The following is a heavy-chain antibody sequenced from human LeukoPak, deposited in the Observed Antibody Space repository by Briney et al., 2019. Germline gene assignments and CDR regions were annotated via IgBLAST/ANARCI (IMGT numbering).Heavy chain of an antibody. D-gene: IGHD1-26*01. CDR2: TRNEANIYTT. Sequence: GGSLRLSCAASGFIFSDHYMDWARQAPGKGLEWVGRTRNEANIYTTKYAASVKGRFTISRDDSKNSLYLQMNSLKTEDTAVYYCASPVGATTVRAFDIWGQGTMVTVSS. CDR3: ASPVGATTVRAFDI. V-gene: IGHV3-72*01. CDR1: GFIFSDHY. J-gene: IGHJ3*02.